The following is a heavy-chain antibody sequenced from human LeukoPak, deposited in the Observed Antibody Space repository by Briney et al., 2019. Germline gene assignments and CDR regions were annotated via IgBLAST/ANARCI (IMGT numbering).Heavy chain of an antibody. D-gene: IGHD5-24*01. CDR2: IYYSGST. CDR3: ARAEMATTNFGY. Sequence: SETLSLTCTVSGGSISSYYWSWIRQPPGKGLEWIGYIYYSGSTSYNPSLKSRVTISVDTSKNQFSLKLSSVTAADTAVYYCARAEMATTNFGYWGQGTLVTVSS. V-gene: IGHV4-59*01. CDR1: GGSISSYY. J-gene: IGHJ4*02.